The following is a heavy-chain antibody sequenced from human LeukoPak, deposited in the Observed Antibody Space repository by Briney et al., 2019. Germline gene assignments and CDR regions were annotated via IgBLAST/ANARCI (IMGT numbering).Heavy chain of an antibody. CDR2: IRNKANSYST. V-gene: IGHV3-72*01. Sequence: GSLRLSCAASGFTFSDHYMDWVRQAPGKGLEWVGRIRNKANSYSTEYAASVKGRFTISRDDSKSSVYLQMNSLKTEDTAVYCCARGGSWAPLDVWGQGTTVTVSS. D-gene: IGHD3-16*01. CDR1: GFTFSDHY. J-gene: IGHJ6*02. CDR3: ARGGSWAPLDV.